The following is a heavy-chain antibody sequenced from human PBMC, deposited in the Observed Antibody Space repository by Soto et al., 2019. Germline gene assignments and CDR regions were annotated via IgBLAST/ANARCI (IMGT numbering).Heavy chain of an antibody. D-gene: IGHD2-2*01. CDR3: TSSEVRVYCSSTSCPFDY. V-gene: IGHV3-73*01. J-gene: IGHJ4*02. CDR1: GFTFSGSA. Sequence: GGSLRLSCAASGFTFSGSAMHWVRQASGKGLEWVGRIRSKANSYATAYAASVKGRFTISRDDSKNTAYLQMNSLKTEDTAVYYCTSSEVRVYCSSTSCPFDYWGQGTLVTVSS. CDR2: IRSKANSYAT.